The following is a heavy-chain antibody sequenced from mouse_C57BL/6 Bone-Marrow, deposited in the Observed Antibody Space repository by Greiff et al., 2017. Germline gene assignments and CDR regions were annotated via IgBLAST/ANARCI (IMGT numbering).Heavy chain of an antibody. CDR1: GFTFSNYW. V-gene: IGHV6-3*01. J-gene: IGHJ2*01. CDR3: TITTVVAGGY. CDR2: IRLKSDNYAT. D-gene: IGHD1-1*01. Sequence: EVKLVESGGGLVQPGGSMKLSCVASGFTFSNYWMNWVRQSPEKGLEWVAQIRLKSDNYATNYAASVKGRFTISRDDSKSSFYLQMNNLRAEDTGIYYCTITTVVAGGYWGQGTTLTVSS.